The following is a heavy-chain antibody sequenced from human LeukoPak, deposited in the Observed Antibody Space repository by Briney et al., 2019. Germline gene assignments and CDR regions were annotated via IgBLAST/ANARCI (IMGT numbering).Heavy chain of an antibody. Sequence: PSETLSLTCTVSGGSISSGGYYWSWIRQHPGKGLEWIGYIYYSGSTYYNPSLKSRVTISVDTSKNQFSLKLSSVTAADTAVYYCARVVDRYYSDYWGQGTLVTVSS. V-gene: IGHV4-31*03. J-gene: IGHJ4*02. CDR3: ARVVDRYYSDY. CDR1: GGSISSGGYY. D-gene: IGHD3-22*01. CDR2: IYYSGST.